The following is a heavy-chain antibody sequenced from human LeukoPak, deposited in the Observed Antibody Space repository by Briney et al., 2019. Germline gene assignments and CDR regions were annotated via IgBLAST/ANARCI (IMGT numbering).Heavy chain of an antibody. CDR1: GHSISSGYY. Sequence: SETLSLTCSVSGHSISSGYYWGWIRQPPGKGLEWIGEINHSGSTNYNPSLKSRVTISVDTSKNQFSLKLSSVTAADTAVYYCARYDGWIDAFDIWGQGTMVTVSS. J-gene: IGHJ3*02. CDR3: ARYDGWIDAFDI. CDR2: INHSGST. D-gene: IGHD6-19*01. V-gene: IGHV4-38-2*01.